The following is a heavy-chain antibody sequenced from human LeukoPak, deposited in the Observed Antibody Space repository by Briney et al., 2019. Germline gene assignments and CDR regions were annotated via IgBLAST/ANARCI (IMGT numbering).Heavy chain of an antibody. D-gene: IGHD3-10*01. V-gene: IGHV3-30*04. J-gene: IGHJ6*03. CDR3: ARDHDYGSGSYYNVYYYYYMDV. Sequence: HPGGSLRLSCAASGFTFSSYAMHWVRQAPGKGLEWVAVISYDGSNKYYADSVKGRFTISRDNSKNTLYLQMNSLRAEDTAVYYCARDHDYGSGSYYNVYYYYYMDVWGKGTTVTVSS. CDR2: ISYDGSNK. CDR1: GFTFSSYA.